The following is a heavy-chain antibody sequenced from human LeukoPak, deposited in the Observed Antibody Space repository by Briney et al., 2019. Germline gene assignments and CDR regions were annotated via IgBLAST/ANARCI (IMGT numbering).Heavy chain of an antibody. Sequence: GGSLRLSCAASGFTFATYDMGWVRQSPGKGLEWVSTISETGGGTHYANSVRGRFTISRDNSKNTLYLQMNNLRAEDTAIYYCDASDFWGQGTLVTVSS. CDR1: GFTFATYD. CDR3: DASDF. V-gene: IGHV3-23*01. CDR2: ISETGGGT. J-gene: IGHJ4*02.